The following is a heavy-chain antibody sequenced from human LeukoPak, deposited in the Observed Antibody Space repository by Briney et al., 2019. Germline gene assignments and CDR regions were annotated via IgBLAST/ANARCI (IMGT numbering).Heavy chain of an antibody. J-gene: IGHJ3*02. CDR3: ARHVRVSSSSTYDAFDI. V-gene: IGHV4-59*01. Sequence: ETLSLTCTVSGGSISSYYWSWIRQPPGKGLEWIGYIYYSGSTNYNPSLKSRVTISVDTSKNQFSLKLSSVTAADTAVYYCARHVRVSSSSTYDAFDIWGQGTMVTVSS. D-gene: IGHD6-13*01. CDR2: IYYSGST. CDR1: GGSISSYY.